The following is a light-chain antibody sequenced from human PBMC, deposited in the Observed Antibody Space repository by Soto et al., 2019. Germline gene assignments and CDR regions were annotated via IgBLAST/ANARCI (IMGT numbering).Light chain of an antibody. Sequence: QSVLTQPPSVSGAPGQRVTISCTGSNSSIGVGYAVHWYQHLPGTAPKLLIYANNIRPSGVPDRLSGSKSGTSASLAITGLQAEDEADYYCQSYDISLTASVFGGGTKLTVL. J-gene: IGLJ2*01. CDR3: QSYDISLTASV. V-gene: IGLV1-40*01. CDR1: NSSIGVGYA. CDR2: ANN.